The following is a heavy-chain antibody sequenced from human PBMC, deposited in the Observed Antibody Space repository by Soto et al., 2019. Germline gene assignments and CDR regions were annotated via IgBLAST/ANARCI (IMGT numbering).Heavy chain of an antibody. V-gene: IGHV4-39*07. D-gene: IGHD5-18*01. J-gene: IGHJ4*02. CDR3: ARDHPHSYGVYYFDY. CDR1: GDSISNSRFY. CDR2: IYSSGNT. Sequence: SETLSLTCSVSGDSISNSRFYWAWIRQPPGKGLEWIGYIYSSGNTHYNPSLQNRVTISIDTSKNQVSLKVNSVTAADTAVYYCARDHPHSYGVYYFDYWGQGTPVTVSS.